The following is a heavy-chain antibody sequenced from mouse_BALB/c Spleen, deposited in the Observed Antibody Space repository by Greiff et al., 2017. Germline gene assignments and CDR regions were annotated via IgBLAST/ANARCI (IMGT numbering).Heavy chain of an antibody. CDR3: AGGRSYYDYAMDY. D-gene: IGHD2-4*01. CDR2: IYPGNGDT. Sequence: QVQLQQSGAELVKPGASVKMSCKASGYTFTSYNMHWVKQTPGQGLEWIGAIYPGNGDTSYNQKFKGKATLTADKSSSTAYMQLSSLTSEDSAVYYCAGGRSYYDYAMDYWGQGTSVTVSS. CDR1: GYTFTSYN. J-gene: IGHJ4*01. V-gene: IGHV1-12*01.